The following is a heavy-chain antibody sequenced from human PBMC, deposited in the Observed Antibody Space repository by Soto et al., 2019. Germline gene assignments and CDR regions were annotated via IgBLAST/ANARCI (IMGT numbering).Heavy chain of an antibody. J-gene: IGHJ6*02. CDR1: GGSISSGDSY. CDR2: IYYSGNT. V-gene: IGHV4-30-4*01. CDR3: ARDSGPTRTKYVMDV. Sequence: PSETLSLTCAVSGGSISSGDSYWSWIRQPPGKGLEWIGYIYYSGNTYYNPSLESRLTISVDTSKNQFSLKLSSVTAADTAVYYCARDSGPTRTKYVMDVWGQGTTVTVSS. D-gene: IGHD2-15*01.